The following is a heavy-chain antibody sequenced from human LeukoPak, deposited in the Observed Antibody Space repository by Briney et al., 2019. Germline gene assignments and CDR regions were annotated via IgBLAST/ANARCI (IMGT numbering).Heavy chain of an antibody. Sequence: GASVKVSCKASGYTFTSYDINWVRQAPGQGLEWMGWISAYNGYTNYAQKLQVRVTMTTDTSTSTAYMELRSLTSDDTAVYYCARRVAAAGTELDYWGQGTLVTVSS. CDR1: GYTFTSYD. V-gene: IGHV1-18*01. CDR2: ISAYNGYT. D-gene: IGHD6-13*01. J-gene: IGHJ4*02. CDR3: ARRVAAAGTELDY.